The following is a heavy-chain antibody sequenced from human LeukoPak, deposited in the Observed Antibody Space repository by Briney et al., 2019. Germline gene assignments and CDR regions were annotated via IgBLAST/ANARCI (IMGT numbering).Heavy chain of an antibody. D-gene: IGHD3-22*01. CDR1: GFTFSDYY. CDR2: INHSGST. V-gene: IGHV4-34*08. J-gene: IGHJ4*02. CDR3: AASFSYYYDSSGYYSFDY. Sequence: GSLRLSCAASGFTFSDYYMSWIRQAPGKGLEWIGEINHSGSTNYNPSLKSRVTISVDTSKNQFSLKLSSVTAADTAVYYCAASFSYYYDSSGYYSFDYWGQGTLVTVSS.